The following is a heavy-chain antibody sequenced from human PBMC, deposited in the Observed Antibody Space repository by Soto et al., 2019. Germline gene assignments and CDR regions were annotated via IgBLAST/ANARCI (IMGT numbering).Heavy chain of an antibody. V-gene: IGHV1-8*01. CDR3: ARGRYSSSWRNNYYYYGMDV. J-gene: IGHJ6*02. CDR1: GYTFTSYD. D-gene: IGHD6-13*01. Sequence: ASVKVSCKASGYTFTSYDINWVRQATGQGLEWMGWMNPNSGNTGYAQKFQGRVTMTRNASNSTAYMELSSLRSEDTAVYYCARGRYSSSWRNNYYYYGMDVWGQGTTVTVSS. CDR2: MNPNSGNT.